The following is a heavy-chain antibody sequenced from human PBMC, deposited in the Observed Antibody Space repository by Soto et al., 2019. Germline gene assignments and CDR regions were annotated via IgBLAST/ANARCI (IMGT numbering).Heavy chain of an antibody. CDR3: ARNYYDSSDRDYLDY. V-gene: IGHV1-2*02. Sequence: GASVKVSCKASGYTLTSYYIHWVRQAPGQGLEWMGWINPITGGTNYAPKFQGRVTMTRDTSITTAYMELSRLRSDDTAVYYCARNYYDSSDRDYLDYWGQGTPVTSPQ. CDR2: INPITGGT. CDR1: GYTLTSYY. D-gene: IGHD3-22*01. J-gene: IGHJ4*02.